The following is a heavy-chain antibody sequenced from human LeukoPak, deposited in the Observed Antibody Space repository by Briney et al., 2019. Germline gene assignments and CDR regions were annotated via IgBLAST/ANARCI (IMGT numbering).Heavy chain of an antibody. CDR2: IYNSGTT. Sequence: PSETLSLTCTVSGGSISSYYWSWIRQPPGKGLEWIGNIYNSGTTNYNPSLKSRVTISVDTSRNQLSLKLNSVTAADTAVYYCVGAKQWLSFDIWGQGTMVTVSS. CDR1: GGSISSYY. CDR3: VGAKQWLSFDI. V-gene: IGHV4-59*08. J-gene: IGHJ3*02. D-gene: IGHD3-22*01.